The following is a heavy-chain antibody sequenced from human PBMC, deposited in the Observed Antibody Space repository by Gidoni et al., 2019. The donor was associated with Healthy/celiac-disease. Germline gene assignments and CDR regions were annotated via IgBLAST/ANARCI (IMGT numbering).Heavy chain of an antibody. CDR2: IRRTAYGGTT. J-gene: IGHJ4*02. D-gene: IGHD1-26*01. V-gene: IGHV3-49*03. CDR3: TRDVESGSYDY. CDR1: GCTLGDYA. Sequence: EVQLVESGGGWVQPGRSLRRSCTASGCTLGDYAMSWFRQAPGKGQGWVGFIRRTAYGGTTDYAASVNGRFTISRDDSKSIAYLQMNSLNTEDTAVYYCTRDVESGSYDYWGQGTLVTVSS.